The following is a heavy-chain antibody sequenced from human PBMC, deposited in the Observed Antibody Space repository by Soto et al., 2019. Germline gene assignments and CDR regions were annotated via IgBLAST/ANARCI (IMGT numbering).Heavy chain of an antibody. V-gene: IGHV1-3*01. CDR1: GYIFTNYA. CDR2: INAGSGNT. J-gene: IGHJ3*01. D-gene: IGHD2-21*01. Sequence: QVQLVQSGAEVKKPGASVKVSCKASGYIFTNYAVHWVRQAPGQRLEWMGWINAGSGNTKYSQKFQGRVTFTRDTTASTAYMELTTLTSEHTATYDCARGDCGRSSCSSALDLWGQGTRVTVSS. CDR3: ARGDCGRSSCSSALDL.